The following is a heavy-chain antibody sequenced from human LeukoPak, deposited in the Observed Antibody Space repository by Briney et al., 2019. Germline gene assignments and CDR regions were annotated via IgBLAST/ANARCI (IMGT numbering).Heavy chain of an antibody. J-gene: IGHJ4*02. CDR1: GYTFTGYY. D-gene: IGHD6-19*01. Sequence: ASVKVSCKASGYTFTGYYMHWVRQAPGQGLEWMGIINPSGGSTSYAQKFQGRVTMTRDTSTSTVYMELSSLRSEDTAVYYCAEDRSGWYSMDYWGQGTLVTVSS. V-gene: IGHV1-46*01. CDR3: AEDRSGWYSMDY. CDR2: INPSGGST.